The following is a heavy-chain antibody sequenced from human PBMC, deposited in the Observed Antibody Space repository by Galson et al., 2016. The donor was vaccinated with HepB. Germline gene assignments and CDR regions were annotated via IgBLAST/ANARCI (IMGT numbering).Heavy chain of an antibody. CDR3: AREMSPRDCWSSYIMPPLDV. J-gene: IGHJ6*04. CDR1: GFRFSGHV. Sequence: SLRLSCAASGFRFSGHVMHWVRQAPGRGLEHVASVSSNGVSTLYGNSVKGRFTISRDNSKSTLLLEMGSLRPEDTAVYYCAREMSPRDCWSSYIMPPLDVWGTGTTVTVSS. V-gene: IGHV3-64*01. CDR2: VSSNGVST. D-gene: IGHD3-3*01.